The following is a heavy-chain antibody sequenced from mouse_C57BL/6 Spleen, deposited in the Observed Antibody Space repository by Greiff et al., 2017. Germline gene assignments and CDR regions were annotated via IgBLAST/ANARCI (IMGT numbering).Heavy chain of an antibody. CDR2: ISYSGST. V-gene: IGHV3-1*01. CDR1: GYSITSGYD. D-gene: IGHD1-1*01. J-gene: IGHJ1*03. CDR3: ARWNYYGRYFDV. Sequence: EVQLQQSGPGMVKPSQSLSLTCTVTGYSITSGYDWHWIRHFPGNKLEWMGYISYSGSTNYNPSLKSRISITHDTSKNHFFLKLNSVTTEDTATYYCARWNYYGRYFDVWGTGTTVTVSS.